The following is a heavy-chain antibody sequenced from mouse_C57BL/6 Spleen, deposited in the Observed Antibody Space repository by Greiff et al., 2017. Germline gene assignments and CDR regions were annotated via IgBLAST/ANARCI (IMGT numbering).Heavy chain of an antibody. Sequence: EVQLQQSVAELVRPGASVKLSCTASGFNINNTYMHWVKQRPEQGLEWIGRIDPANGNTKYAPKFQGKATITADTSSNTAYLQLSSLTSEDTAIYYCARRGDYDGFDYWGQGTTLTVSS. CDR3: ARRGDYDGFDY. D-gene: IGHD2-4*01. CDR1: GFNINNTY. J-gene: IGHJ2*01. CDR2: IDPANGNT. V-gene: IGHV14-3*01.